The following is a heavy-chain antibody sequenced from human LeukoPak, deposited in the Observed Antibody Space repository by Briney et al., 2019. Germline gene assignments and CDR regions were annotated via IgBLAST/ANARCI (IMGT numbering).Heavy chain of an antibody. D-gene: IGHD2-21*02. CDR2: IHYSGSA. J-gene: IGHJ5*02. V-gene: IGHV4-31*03. CDR1: GDSINSPCY. Sequence: LSLTCTVSGDSINSPCYWSWLRQYPGKGPEWIGYIHYSGSAHYNPSLKSRLTMSVDTSNHQFSLRLTSVTDADTAVYYCARQETYQPLLFSWFDPWGQGTLVTVSS. CDR3: ARQETYQPLLFSWFDP.